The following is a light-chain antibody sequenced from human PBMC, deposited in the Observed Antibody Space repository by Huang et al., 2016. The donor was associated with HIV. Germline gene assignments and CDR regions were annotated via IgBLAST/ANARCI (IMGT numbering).Light chain of an antibody. V-gene: IGKV1-33*01. CDR3: QQYDSLPLT. J-gene: IGKJ4*01. Sequence: DIQMTQSPSSLSASVGDRVSITCQASQDITNYLNWYQQKPGRAPKLLIYDISNLQTGVPPRFIGSGSGKNFTLTIGSLQTEDVATYYCQQYDSLPLTFGGGTKVEI. CDR2: DIS. CDR1: QDITNY.